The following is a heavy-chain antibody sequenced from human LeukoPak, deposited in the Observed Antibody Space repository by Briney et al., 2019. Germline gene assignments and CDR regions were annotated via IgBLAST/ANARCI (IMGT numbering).Heavy chain of an antibody. D-gene: IGHD2-15*01. CDR3: AREGSTRDGYYFYYYMDV. CDR2: INPNTGAT. Sequence: ASVKVSCKASGYTFTSYYMHRVRQAPGQGLEWMGWINPNTGATNYARKFQGRVTLTRDTSLSTAYMELSSLKSDDTAVYYCAREGSTRDGYYFYYYMDVWGKGTTVTVSS. J-gene: IGHJ6*03. CDR1: GYTFTSYY. V-gene: IGHV1-2*02.